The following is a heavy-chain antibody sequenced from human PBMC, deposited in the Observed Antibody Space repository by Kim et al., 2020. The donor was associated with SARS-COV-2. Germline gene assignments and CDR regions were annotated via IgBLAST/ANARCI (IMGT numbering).Heavy chain of an antibody. CDR3: ARYYYDSSGYYWSWFDP. Sequence: GGSLRLSCAASGFTFSSYWMSWVRQAPGKGLEWVANIKQDGSEKYYVYSVKGRFTIPRDNAKNSLYLQMNSLRAEDTAVYYCARYYYDSSGYYWSWFDPWGQGTLVTVSS. D-gene: IGHD3-22*01. CDR1: GFTFSSYW. J-gene: IGHJ5*02. CDR2: IKQDGSEK. V-gene: IGHV3-7*01.